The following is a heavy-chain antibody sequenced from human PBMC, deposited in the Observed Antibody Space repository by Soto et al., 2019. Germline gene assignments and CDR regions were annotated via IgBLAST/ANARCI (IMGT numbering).Heavy chain of an antibody. CDR2: IFPRDSDT. D-gene: IGHD1-26*01. J-gene: IGHJ6*02. V-gene: IGHV5-51*01. CDR1: GYTFSNHW. CDR3: AKSIEGGPMDV. Sequence: GASLKISCQGSGYTFSNHWINWVRLVPGKGLEWMGIIFPRDSDTRYSPSLQGQVIISVDKSTNTAYLQWTRLTASDTAIYYCAKSIEGGPMDVWGQGTTVTVSS.